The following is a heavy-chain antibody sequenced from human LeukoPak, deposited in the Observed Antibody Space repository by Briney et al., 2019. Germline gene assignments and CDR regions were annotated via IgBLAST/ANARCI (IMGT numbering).Heavy chain of an antibody. CDR1: GGSISSGGYS. D-gene: IGHD4-17*01. CDR3: ARAVMTTALGYYFDY. V-gene: IGHV4-30-2*01. CDR2: IYHSGST. J-gene: IGHJ4*02. Sequence: SETLSLTCAASGGSISSGGYSWSWIRQPPGKGLEWIGYIYHSGSTYYNPSLKSRVTISVDRSKNQFSLRLSSVTAADTAVYYCARAVMTTALGYYFDYWGQGTLVTVSS.